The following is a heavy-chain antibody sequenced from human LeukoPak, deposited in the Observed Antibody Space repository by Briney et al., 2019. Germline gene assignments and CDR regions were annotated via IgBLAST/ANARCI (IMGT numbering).Heavy chain of an antibody. J-gene: IGHJ5*02. V-gene: IGHV1-24*01. CDR3: ATGQWELPNNWFDP. Sequence: ASVKVSCKVSGYTLTELSIHWVRQAPGKGLEWMGGFDPEDGETIYAQKFQGKVTMTEDTSADTVYMELSSLRSEDTAVYYCATGQWELPNNWFDPWGQGTLVIVSS. CDR2: FDPEDGET. D-gene: IGHD1-26*01. CDR1: GYTLTELS.